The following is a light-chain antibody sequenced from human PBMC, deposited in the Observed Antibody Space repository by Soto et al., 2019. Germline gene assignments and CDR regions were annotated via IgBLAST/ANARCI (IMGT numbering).Light chain of an antibody. CDR3: QQTDTTPIT. Sequence: DIQMTQSPSSLSASLCDRFTITFLASQSISNYLNWYQQKPGKAPKLLIYAASSLQSGVPSRFSGSGSGTDFTLTISSLQPEDFATYFCQQTDTTPITFGQGTRLEIK. CDR1: QSISNY. CDR2: AAS. J-gene: IGKJ5*01. V-gene: IGKV1-39*01.